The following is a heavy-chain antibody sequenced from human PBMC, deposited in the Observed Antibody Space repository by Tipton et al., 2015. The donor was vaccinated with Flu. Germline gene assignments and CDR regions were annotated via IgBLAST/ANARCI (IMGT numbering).Heavy chain of an antibody. V-gene: IGHV4-39*07. CDR3: ARDGGVGSGLSYSGGNYYYGIDV. D-gene: IGHD6-19*01. Sequence: GLVKPSETLSLTCTVSGGSINRSHYYWGWVRQPPGKGLEWIGSIYHSGSTFYHPSLKSRVTISVDTSKNQFSLKLSSVTAADTAVYYCARDGGVGSGLSYSGGNYYYGIDVWGQGTTVIVSS. CDR2: IYHSGST. CDR1: GGSINRSHYY. J-gene: IGHJ6*02.